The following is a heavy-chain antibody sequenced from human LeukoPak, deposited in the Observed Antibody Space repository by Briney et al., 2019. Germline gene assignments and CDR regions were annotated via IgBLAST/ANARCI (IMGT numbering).Heavy chain of an antibody. CDR1: GFAFSNYG. CDR3: AKCGITSWYPDEGHFDY. V-gene: IGHV3-33*06. D-gene: IGHD6-13*01. Sequence: GGSLRLSCAASGFAFSNYGMHWVRQAPGKGLEWVALVWYDGNDKYYADSVKGRFTISRDNSKNTVFLQMNSLRVEDTAVYYCAKCGITSWYPDEGHFDYWGQGTLVTVSS. J-gene: IGHJ4*02. CDR2: VWYDGNDK.